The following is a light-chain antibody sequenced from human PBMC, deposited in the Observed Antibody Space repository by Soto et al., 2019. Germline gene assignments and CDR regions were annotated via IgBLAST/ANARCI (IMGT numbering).Light chain of an antibody. Sequence: EIVLTQSPATLSLSPGERATLSCRASQSVSSYLAWYKKKLGKAPRLLIYDTTNRATGIPARVSGSESETDITLTISSLEPEDFAVYYCQQRTNLPPFTFGPSTKVDIK. J-gene: IGKJ3*01. CDR3: QQRTNLPPFT. CDR1: QSVSSY. CDR2: DTT. V-gene: IGKV3-11*01.